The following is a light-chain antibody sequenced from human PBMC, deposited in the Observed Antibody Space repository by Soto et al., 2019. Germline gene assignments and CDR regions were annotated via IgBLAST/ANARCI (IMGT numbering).Light chain of an antibody. CDR2: KVC. CDR3: A. Sequence: LSLPVTLGQPASISCRSSQSLVFIAGNTYLYWFHQRQGQSPRGLIYKVCNRDSGVPDRFSGSGSGTDFTLKISRVYSSRRRHTSSAFG. J-gene: IGKJ1*01. V-gene: IGKV2-30*01. CDR1: QSLVFIAGNTY.